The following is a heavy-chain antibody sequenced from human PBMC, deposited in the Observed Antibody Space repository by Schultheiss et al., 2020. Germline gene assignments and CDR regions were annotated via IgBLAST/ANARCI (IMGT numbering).Heavy chain of an antibody. D-gene: IGHD4-17*01. Sequence: GESLKISCAASGFTVSSNYMSWVRQAPGKGLEWVSVIYSGGSTYYADSVKGRFTISRDNSKNTLYLQMNSLRAEDTAVYYCARVKRMTTEYLDGMDVWGQGTTVTVSS. V-gene: IGHV3-66*02. CDR1: GFTVSSNY. CDR3: ARVKRMTTEYLDGMDV. J-gene: IGHJ6*02. CDR2: IYSGGST.